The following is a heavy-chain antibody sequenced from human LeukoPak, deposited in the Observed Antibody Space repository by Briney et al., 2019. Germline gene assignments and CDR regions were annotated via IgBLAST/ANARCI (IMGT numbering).Heavy chain of an antibody. V-gene: IGHV1-69*13. D-gene: IGHD6-19*01. J-gene: IGHJ4*02. CDR1: GGTFSSYA. Sequence: SVKVSCKASGGTFSSYAISWVRQAPGQGLEWMGGIIPIFGTANYTQKFQGRVTITADESTSTAYIELSSLRSEDTAVYYCARVGSVAGTDYWGQGTLVTVSS. CDR3: ARVGSVAGTDY. CDR2: IIPIFGTA.